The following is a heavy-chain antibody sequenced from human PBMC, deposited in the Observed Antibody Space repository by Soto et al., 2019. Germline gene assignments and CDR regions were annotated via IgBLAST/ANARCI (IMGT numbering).Heavy chain of an antibody. CDR3: ARTVIGGFDY. V-gene: IGHV4-59*01. J-gene: IGHJ4*02. CDR2: IYYSGCT. CDR1: GGSISSDY. D-gene: IGHD3-16*02. Sequence: QVKLQESGPGLVKPSETLSLTCTVSGGSISSDYWSWIRQPPGKGLEWIAYIYYSGCTNYNPSLKSRVAISGDTSKNQFSLKLSSVTAADTAVYYCARTVIGGFDYWGQGTLVTVSS.